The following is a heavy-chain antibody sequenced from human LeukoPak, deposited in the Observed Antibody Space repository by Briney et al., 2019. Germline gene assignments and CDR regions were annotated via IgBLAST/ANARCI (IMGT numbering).Heavy chain of an antibody. J-gene: IGHJ4*02. V-gene: IGHV3-30*03. CDR1: GFTFSSYG. Sequence: TGGSLRLSCAASGFTFSSYGMHWVRQAPGKGLEWVAVISYDGSNKYYADSVKGRFTISGDNSKNTLYLQMNSLRAEDTAVYYCASQESGWGQGTLVTVSS. CDR2: ISYDGSNK. CDR3: ASQESG. D-gene: IGHD3-3*01.